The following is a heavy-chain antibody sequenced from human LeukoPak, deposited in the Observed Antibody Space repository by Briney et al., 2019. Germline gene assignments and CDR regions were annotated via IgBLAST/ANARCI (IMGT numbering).Heavy chain of an antibody. D-gene: IGHD3-22*01. J-gene: IGHJ1*01. Sequence: SETLSLTCTVSGGSINSYYWSWIRQPPGKGLEWIGYIYDSGSTNYNPSLKSRVTISVDTSKNQFSLKLSSVTAADTAVYYCARVVQSTDSSGFYLPEYFQHWGQGTLVTVSS. CDR3: ARVVQSTDSSGFYLPEYFQH. V-gene: IGHV4-59*01. CDR1: GGSINSYY. CDR2: IYDSGST.